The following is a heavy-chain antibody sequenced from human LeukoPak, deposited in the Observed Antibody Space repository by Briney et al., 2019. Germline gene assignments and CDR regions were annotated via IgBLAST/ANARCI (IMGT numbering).Heavy chain of an antibody. Sequence: ASVQVSCKASGYTFTGYCMHWVRQAPGQGLEWMGWINPNSGGTNYAQKFQGRVTMTRDTSISTAYMELSRLRSDDTAVYYCARATTVTTYGYYYMDVWGKGTTVTVSS. V-gene: IGHV1-2*02. CDR2: INPNSGGT. CDR3: ARATTVTTYGYYYMDV. D-gene: IGHD4-17*01. CDR1: GYTFTGYC. J-gene: IGHJ6*03.